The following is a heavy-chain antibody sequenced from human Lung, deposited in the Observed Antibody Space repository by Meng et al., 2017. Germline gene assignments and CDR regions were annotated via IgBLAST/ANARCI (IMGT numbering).Heavy chain of an antibody. V-gene: IGHV4-34*01. Sequence: QVHLHHVGAGLWNPLESLDLTWAVYGGSFGGYYWIWIRQPPGKGLEWTGEINHSGSTNYNPSLKSRVTISVDTSKNQFSLKLSSVTAADTAVYYCARPKQANWYFDLWGRGTLVTVSS. D-gene: IGHD1/OR15-1a*01. CDR3: ARPKQANWYFDL. CDR1: GGSFGGYY. CDR2: INHSGST. J-gene: IGHJ2*01.